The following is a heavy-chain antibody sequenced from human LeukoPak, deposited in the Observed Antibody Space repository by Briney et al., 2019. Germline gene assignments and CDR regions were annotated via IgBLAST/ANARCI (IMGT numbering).Heavy chain of an antibody. CDR1: GGSISSSSYY. J-gene: IGHJ4*02. D-gene: IGHD2-2*01. CDR3: ARLDPLRYCSSTSCYGRGDLDY. Sequence: PSETLSLTCTVSGGSISSSSYYWGWIRQPPGKGLEWIGSIYYSGSTYYNPPLKSRVTISVDTSKNQFSLKLSSVTAADTAVYYCARLDPLRYCSSTSCYGRGDLDYWGQGTLVTVSS. CDR2: IYYSGST. V-gene: IGHV4-39*01.